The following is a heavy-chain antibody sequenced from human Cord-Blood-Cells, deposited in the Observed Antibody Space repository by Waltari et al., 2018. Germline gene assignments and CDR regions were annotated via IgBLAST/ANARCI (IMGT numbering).Heavy chain of an antibody. CDR1: GFTFSSCA. J-gene: IGHJ4*02. Sequence: QVQLVESGGGVVQPGRSLRLPCAASGFTFSSCAIHWVRQAPGKGLEWVAVISYDGSNKYYADSVKGRFTISRDNSKNTLYLQMNSLRAEDTAVYYCARAATTFFDYWGQGTLVTVSS. V-gene: IGHV3-30*04. D-gene: IGHD2-15*01. CDR2: ISYDGSNK. CDR3: ARAATTFFDY.